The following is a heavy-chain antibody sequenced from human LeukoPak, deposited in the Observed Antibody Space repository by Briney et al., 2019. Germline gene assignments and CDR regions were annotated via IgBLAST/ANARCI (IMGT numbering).Heavy chain of an antibody. CDR2: IRGGGGST. D-gene: IGHD3-10*01. CDR1: GFTFSSYA. V-gene: IGHV3-23*01. CDR3: AKSPIPEIGNFGSGDYYFDY. J-gene: IGHJ4*02. Sequence: GGSLRLSCAASGFTFSSYAMNGVGQAPGKGLEGVSGIRGGGGSTYHADSVRGRFTISRDNSKNTLYLQMNSLRAEDTAVYYCAKSPIPEIGNFGSGDYYFDYWGQGTLVTVSS.